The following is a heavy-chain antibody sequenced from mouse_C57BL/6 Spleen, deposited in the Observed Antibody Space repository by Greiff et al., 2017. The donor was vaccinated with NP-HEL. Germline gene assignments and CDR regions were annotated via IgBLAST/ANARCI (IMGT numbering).Heavy chain of an antibody. J-gene: IGHJ4*01. CDR2: ISSGGGYI. Sequence: DVHLVESGAGLVKPGGSLKLSCAASGFTFSSYAMSWVRQTPEQRLEWVAYISSGGGYIEYADTVKGRSTISRDNARNTPYLQKSSLTSEDTAMYSCTRVDRSGYEAMDYWGQGTLVTVSS. CDR1: GFTFSSYA. CDR3: TRVDRSGYEAMDY. D-gene: IGHD3-2*02. V-gene: IGHV5-9-1*02.